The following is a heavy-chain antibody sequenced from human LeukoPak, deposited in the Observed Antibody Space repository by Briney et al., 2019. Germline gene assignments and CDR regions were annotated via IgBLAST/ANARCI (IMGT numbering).Heavy chain of an antibody. D-gene: IGHD2-2*02. CDR2: IYPGYSDT. J-gene: IGHJ6*03. CDR1: GYSFASYW. V-gene: IGHV5-51*01. Sequence: GGSLKISCKGSGYSFASYWIGWVRQMPGKGLEWVGIIYPGYSDTRYSPYFQGQVTISADKPISTAYLQWSSLKASDTAMYYCARHRVVVPAAIRYYYYMDVWGKGTTVTVSS. CDR3: ARHRVVVPAAIRYYYYMDV.